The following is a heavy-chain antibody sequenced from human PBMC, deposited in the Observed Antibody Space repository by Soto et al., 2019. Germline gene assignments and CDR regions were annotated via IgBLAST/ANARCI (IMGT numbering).Heavy chain of an antibody. CDR2: IYYSGST. CDR1: GGSISSYY. Sequence: SETLSLTCTVSGGSISSYYWSWIRQPPGKGLDWIGYIYYSGSTNYNPSLKSRVTISVDTSKNQFSLKLSSVTAADTAVYYCARDSVYCSGGSCYRPEYFQHWGQGTLVTVSS. D-gene: IGHD2-15*01. CDR3: ARDSVYCSGGSCYRPEYFQH. V-gene: IGHV4-59*01. J-gene: IGHJ1*01.